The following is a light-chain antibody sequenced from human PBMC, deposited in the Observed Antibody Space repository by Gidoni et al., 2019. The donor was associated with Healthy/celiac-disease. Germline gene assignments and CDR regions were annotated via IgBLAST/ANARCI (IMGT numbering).Light chain of an antibody. V-gene: IGKV1-5*03. CDR2: KAS. CDR1: QSISSW. J-gene: IGKJ2*01. Sequence: DSQRTQSPSTLSASVGDRVTITCRASQSISSWLAWYQQKPGKAPKLLIYKASSLESGVPSRFGGSGSGTDFTLTISSLQPDDFATYYCQQYNSYPYTFGQGTKLEIK. CDR3: QQYNSYPYT.